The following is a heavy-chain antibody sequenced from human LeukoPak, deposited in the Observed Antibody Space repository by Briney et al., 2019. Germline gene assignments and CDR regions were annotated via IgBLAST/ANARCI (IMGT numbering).Heavy chain of an antibody. D-gene: IGHD2-15*01. CDR3: ARHRRILQYYYYYYMDV. V-gene: IGHV4-61*02. Sequence: PSETLSLTCTVSGVSISSGSYYWSWIRQPAGKGLEWIGRIYTSGSTNYNPSLKSRVTISVDTSKNQFSLKLSSVTAADTAVYYCARHRRILQYYYYYYMDVWGKGTTVTISS. CDR1: GVSISSGSYY. CDR2: IYTSGST. J-gene: IGHJ6*03.